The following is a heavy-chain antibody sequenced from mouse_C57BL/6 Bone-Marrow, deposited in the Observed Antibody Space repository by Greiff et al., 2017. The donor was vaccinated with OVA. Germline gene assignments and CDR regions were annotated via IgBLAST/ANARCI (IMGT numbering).Heavy chain of an antibody. CDR3: AVMVTTDWYFDV. CDR1: GYTFTSYW. Sequence: QVQLQQPGAELVKPGASVKMSCKASGYTFTSYWITWVKQRPGQGLEWIGDIYPGSGSTNYNEKFKSKATLTVDTSSSTAYMQLSSLTSADSAVYYFAVMVTTDWYFDVWGTGTTVTVSA. CDR2: IYPGSGST. J-gene: IGHJ1*03. V-gene: IGHV1-55*01. D-gene: IGHD2-2*01.